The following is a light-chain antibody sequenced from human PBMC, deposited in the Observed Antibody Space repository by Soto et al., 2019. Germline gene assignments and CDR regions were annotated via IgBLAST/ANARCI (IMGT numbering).Light chain of an antibody. J-gene: IGKJ2*01. Sequence: EIVLTQSPATLSLSPGERATLSCRASESIRTFLAWYQQKPGQAPSLLIYGASNSATGIPDRFSGSGSGEDFSHTISSLEPEDFAVYYCQPRTKWPPYTLGQGTKRENK. CDR2: GAS. CDR3: QPRTKWPPYT. V-gene: IGKV3-11*01. CDR1: ESIRTF.